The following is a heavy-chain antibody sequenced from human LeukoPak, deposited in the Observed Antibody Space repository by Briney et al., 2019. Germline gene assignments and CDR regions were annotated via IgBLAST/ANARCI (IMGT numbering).Heavy chain of an antibody. CDR2: ISYDGSNK. J-gene: IGHJ6*02. V-gene: IGHV3-30*03. D-gene: IGHD1-14*01. CDR1: GFTFSSYG. Sequence: PGGSLRLSCAASGFTFSSYGMHWVRQAPGKGLEWVAVISYDGSNKYYADSVKGRFTISRDNSKNTLYLQMNSLRAEDTAVYYCARETYNRNWSRVLYDYYGMDVWGQGTTVTVSS. CDR3: ARETYNRNWSRVLYDYYGMDV.